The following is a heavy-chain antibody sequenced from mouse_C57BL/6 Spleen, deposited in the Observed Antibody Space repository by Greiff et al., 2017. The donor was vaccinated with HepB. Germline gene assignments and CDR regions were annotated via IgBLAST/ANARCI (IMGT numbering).Heavy chain of an antibody. Sequence: VQLQQPGAELVRPGSSVKLSCKASGYTFTSYWMHWVKQRPIQGLEWIGNIDPSDSETHYNQKFKDKATLTVDKSSSTAYMQLSSLTSEDSAVYYCARLDYGNYVEYWGQGTTLTVSS. V-gene: IGHV1-52*01. CDR2: IDPSDSET. D-gene: IGHD2-1*01. CDR1: GYTFTSYW. CDR3: ARLDYGNYVEY. J-gene: IGHJ2*01.